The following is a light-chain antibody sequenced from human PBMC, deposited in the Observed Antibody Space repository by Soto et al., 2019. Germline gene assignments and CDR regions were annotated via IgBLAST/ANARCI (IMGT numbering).Light chain of an antibody. CDR3: QQSYSTPLT. CDR2: AAS. Sequence: DIQMTQSPSSLSASVGDRVTITCRASQSISNYLNWYQQKTGKAPKLLIYAASSLQSGVPSRCSGSGSGTDLTLTINSLQPDEFATYYDQQSYSTPLTFGGGTKVEIK. CDR1: QSISNY. J-gene: IGKJ4*01. V-gene: IGKV1-39*01.